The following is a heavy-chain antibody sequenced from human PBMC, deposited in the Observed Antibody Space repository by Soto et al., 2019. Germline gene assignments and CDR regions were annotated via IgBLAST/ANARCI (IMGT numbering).Heavy chain of an antibody. J-gene: IGHJ6*02. Sequence: QAHLEQSGAEVKRPGASVKVSCKASGYTFSDFDINWLRQASGQGPEWMGRMNAKSGDTFFAQRFQGKFTMTWDTSLRTAYMEVGSLTSDDTAMYYCARGNPFNYAGFDVWGQGTTVAVSS. CDR2: MNAKSGDT. V-gene: IGHV1-8*01. D-gene: IGHD3-16*01. CDR1: GYTFSDFD. CDR3: ARGNPFNYAGFDV.